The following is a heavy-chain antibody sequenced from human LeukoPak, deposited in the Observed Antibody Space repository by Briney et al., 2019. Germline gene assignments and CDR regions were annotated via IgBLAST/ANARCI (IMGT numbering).Heavy chain of an antibody. CDR2: INHSGSN. CDR3: AREVLVVPAAAFDY. J-gene: IGHJ4*02. D-gene: IGHD2-2*01. V-gene: IGHV4-34*01. CDR1: GFSFGGYY. Sequence: SETLSLTCAVYGFSFGGYYWSWVRQPPGKGLEWIGEINHSGSNNDNPSFKSPVNISLDTSKNHFSLKLSSVTAADPAVYYCAREVLVVPAAAFDYWGQATLVTVSS.